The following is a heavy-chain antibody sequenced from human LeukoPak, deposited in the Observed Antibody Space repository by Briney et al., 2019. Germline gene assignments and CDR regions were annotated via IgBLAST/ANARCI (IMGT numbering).Heavy chain of an antibody. D-gene: IGHD3-22*01. V-gene: IGHV1-8*01. J-gene: IGHJ4*02. CDR2: MNPNSGNA. CDR3: AKSSGDYFFDY. Sequence: AASVKVSCKASGYTFNNHDINWVRQATGQGLEWLGRMNPNSGNAGYAQRLQGRVTMTWDSPTNTAYLEVIALRSDDTAVYFCAKSSGDYFFDYWGQGTLVTVSS. CDR1: GYTFNNHD.